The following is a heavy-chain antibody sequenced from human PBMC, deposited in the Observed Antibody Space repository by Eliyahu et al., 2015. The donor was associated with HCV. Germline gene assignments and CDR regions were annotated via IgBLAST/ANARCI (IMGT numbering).Heavy chain of an antibody. CDR2: INPDNGDA. V-gene: IGHV1-2*02. Sequence: QVQLVQSGAEVKKPGASVKVSCKASGYTLSGYYMHWVRQAPGQGLEWMGWINPDNGDANYIQKFQGRVTMTRDTSISTAYMELSRLRSDDTAVYYCARDRPTRGMDVWGQGTTVTVSS. D-gene: IGHD2-2*01. CDR3: ARDRPTRGMDV. CDR1: GYTLSGYY. J-gene: IGHJ6*02.